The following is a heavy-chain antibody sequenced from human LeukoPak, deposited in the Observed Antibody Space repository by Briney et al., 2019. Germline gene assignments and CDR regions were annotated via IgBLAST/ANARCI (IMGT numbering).Heavy chain of an antibody. D-gene: IGHD1-26*01. Sequence: GQSLSLSCAVCGFTSTNLSMKCVRHPHGKALEWVSVISGSGEHTYYADSVKGRITISRDNSQNTLYLQMSSRRGEDTALYYCAKDRGMVGASVRAFDYWGQGTLVTVSS. J-gene: IGHJ4*02. CDR2: ISGSGEHT. CDR3: AKDRGMVGASVRAFDY. V-gene: IGHV3-23*01. CDR1: GFTSTNLS.